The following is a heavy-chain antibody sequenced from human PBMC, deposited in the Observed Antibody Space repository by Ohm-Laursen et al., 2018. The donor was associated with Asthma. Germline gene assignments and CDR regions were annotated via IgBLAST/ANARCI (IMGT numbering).Heavy chain of an antibody. Sequence: SLRLSCAASGFTFNNYAMNWVRQAPGKGLEWVSAISDTGRSTYHADSVKGRFTISRDNSKNTLYLQMISLRAEDTAIYYCASQMTTVTTPFDYWGQGTLVTVSS. CDR2: ISDTGRST. V-gene: IGHV3-23*01. CDR1: GFTFNNYA. D-gene: IGHD4-17*01. J-gene: IGHJ4*02. CDR3: ASQMTTVTTPFDY.